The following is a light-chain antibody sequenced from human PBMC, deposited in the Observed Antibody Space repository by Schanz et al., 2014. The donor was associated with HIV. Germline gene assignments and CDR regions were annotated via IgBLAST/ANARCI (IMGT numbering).Light chain of an antibody. V-gene: IGLV2-14*03. J-gene: IGLJ1*01. CDR2: DFA. CDR3: CSYAGTYTLYV. CDR1: SSDLGRLNC. Sequence: QSALTQPASVSGSPGQSISISCTGTSSDLGRLNCVSWYQQHPGKAPKLVISDFANRPSGISPRFSASKSDNTASLTISGLQAEDEADYYCCSYAGTYTLYVFGTGTKLTVL.